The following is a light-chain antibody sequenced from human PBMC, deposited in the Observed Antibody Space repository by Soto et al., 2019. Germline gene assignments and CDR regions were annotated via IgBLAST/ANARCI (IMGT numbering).Light chain of an antibody. Sequence: QSALTQPASVSGSPGQSITISCTGTSSDIAIYNFVSWYQQHPGKAPRLMIFQGSKRPSGVSTRFSGSKSGNTASLTISRLQAEDEADYYCTSYTNSTSYVFGTGTKVTVL. CDR3: TSYTNSTSYV. CDR2: QGS. V-gene: IGLV2-14*02. CDR1: SSDIAIYNF. J-gene: IGLJ1*01.